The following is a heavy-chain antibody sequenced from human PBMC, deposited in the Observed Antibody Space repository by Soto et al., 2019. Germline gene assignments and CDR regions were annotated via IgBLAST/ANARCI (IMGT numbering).Heavy chain of an antibody. CDR3: ARGEFNDFWSGYPSRAYGMDV. V-gene: IGHV3-30*03. CDR1: GFTFSSYG. J-gene: IGHJ6*02. D-gene: IGHD3-3*01. CDR2: ISYDGSNK. Sequence: QVQLVESGGGVVQPGRSLRLSCAASGFTFSSYGMHWVRQAPGKGLEWVAVISYDGSNKYYADSVKGRFTISRDNAKNSLYLQMNSLRAEDTAVYYCARGEFNDFWSGYPSRAYGMDVWGQGTTVTVSS.